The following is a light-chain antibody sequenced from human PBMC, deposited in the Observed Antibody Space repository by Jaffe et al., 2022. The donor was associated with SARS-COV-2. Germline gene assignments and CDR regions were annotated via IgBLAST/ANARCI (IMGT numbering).Light chain of an antibody. V-gene: IGLV2-8*01. CDR3: SSYTGSNTVA. CDR2: EVS. Sequence: QSALTQPPSASGSPGQSVTISCTGTSNDVGGSNYVSWYQQHPGKAPKLMIYEVSKRPSGVPDRFSGSKSGDTASLTVSGLQGEDEADYYCSSYTGSNTVAFGGGTKLTVL. CDR1: SNDVGGSNY. J-gene: IGLJ2*01.